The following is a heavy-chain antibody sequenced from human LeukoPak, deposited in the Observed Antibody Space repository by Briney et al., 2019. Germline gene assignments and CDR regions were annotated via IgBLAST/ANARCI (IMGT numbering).Heavy chain of an antibody. D-gene: IGHD3-22*01. CDR3: TTYSSDSSGYYQFDY. Sequence: AGGSLRLSCAASGFTFSNVWMAWVRQAPGKGLEWIGRVKSKTDGGITDYAAPVKGRFTISRDDSKNTLYLQMNSLKTEDTAVYYCTTYSSDSSGYYQFDYWGQGTLVTVSS. V-gene: IGHV3-15*01. CDR2: VKSKTDGGIT. CDR1: GFTFSNVW. J-gene: IGHJ4*02.